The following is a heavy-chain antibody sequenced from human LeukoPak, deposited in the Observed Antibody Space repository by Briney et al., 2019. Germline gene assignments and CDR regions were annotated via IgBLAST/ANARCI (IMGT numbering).Heavy chain of an antibody. V-gene: IGHV3-9*01. CDR2: ISWNSGSI. CDR1: GFTFDDYA. Sequence: GGSLRLSCAASGFTFDDYAMHWVRQAPGKGLEGVSGISWNSGSIGYADSVKGRFTISRDNAKNSLYLQMNSLRAEDTALYYCAKDVFLEWLPTDVGYYGMDVWGQGTTVTVSS. CDR3: AKDVFLEWLPTDVGYYGMDV. J-gene: IGHJ6*02. D-gene: IGHD3-3*01.